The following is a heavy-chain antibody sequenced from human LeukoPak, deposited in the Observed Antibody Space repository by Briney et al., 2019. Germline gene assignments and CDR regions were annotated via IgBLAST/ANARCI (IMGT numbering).Heavy chain of an antibody. CDR2: IRYDGSNK. CDR1: GFTFSSYG. D-gene: IGHD1-26*01. V-gene: IGHV3-30*02. J-gene: IGHJ4*02. Sequence: GGSLRLSCAASGFTFSSYGMHWVRQAPGKGLEWVAFIRYDGSNKYYADSVKGRFTISRDNSKNTLYLQMNSLRAEDTAVYYCARDNSGSYRFDYWGQGTLVTVSS. CDR3: ARDNSGSYRFDY.